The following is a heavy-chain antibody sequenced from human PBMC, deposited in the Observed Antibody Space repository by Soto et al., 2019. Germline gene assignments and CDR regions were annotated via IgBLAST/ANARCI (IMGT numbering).Heavy chain of an antibody. J-gene: IGHJ6*02. V-gene: IGHV4-59*08. D-gene: IGHD3-10*01. CDR1: GASLCFSY. CDR3: ARVDGSGSYSHGLDV. Sequence: SETLSLTCPVSGASLCFSYWSWVRQSPGKGLEWIGYVTSSGYTSYSPSLNGRVTMSVDTSKNQFSLNLNSVTAADTAVYYCARVDGSGSYSHGLDVWGQGTTVTVSS. CDR2: VTSSGYT.